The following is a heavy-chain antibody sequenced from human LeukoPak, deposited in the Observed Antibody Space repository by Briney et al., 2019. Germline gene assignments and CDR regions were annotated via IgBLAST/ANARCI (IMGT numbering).Heavy chain of an antibody. D-gene: IGHD4-17*01. CDR2: IWYDGSNK. CDR3: ASIPATTEFDC. CDR1: GFTFSSYG. J-gene: IGHJ4*02. V-gene: IGHV3-33*01. Sequence: GGSLRLSCAASGFTFSSYGMHWVRQAPGKGLEWVAVIWYDGSNKYYADSVKGRFTISRDNSKNTLYLQMNSLRAEDTAVCYCASIPATTEFDCWGQGTLVTVSS.